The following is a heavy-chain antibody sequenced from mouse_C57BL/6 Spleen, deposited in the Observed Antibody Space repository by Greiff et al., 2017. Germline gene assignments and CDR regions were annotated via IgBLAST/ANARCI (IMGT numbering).Heavy chain of an antibody. V-gene: IGHV7-3*01. Sequence: EVHLVESGGGLVQPGGSLSLSCAASGFTFTDYYMSWVRQPPGKALEWLGFIRNKANGYTTEYSASVKGRFTISRANSQSILYLQMNALRAVDSATYYCARSSRYDYDEGGFDYWGQGTTLTVSS. CDR3: ARSSRYDYDEGGFDY. CDR1: GFTFTDYY. CDR2: IRNKANGYTT. J-gene: IGHJ2*01. D-gene: IGHD2-4*01.